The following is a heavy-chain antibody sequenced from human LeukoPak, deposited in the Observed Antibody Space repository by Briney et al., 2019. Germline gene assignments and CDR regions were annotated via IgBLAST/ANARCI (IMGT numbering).Heavy chain of an antibody. CDR1: GFTFSSYW. Sequence: GGSLRLSCAASGFTFSSYWMSWVRQAPGKGLEWVANIKQDGSEKYYVDSVEGRFTISRDNAKNSLYLQMNSLRAEDTAVYYCARDTPNYDFWSGYYPHFDYWGQGTLVTVSS. V-gene: IGHV3-7*01. J-gene: IGHJ4*02. D-gene: IGHD3-3*01. CDR3: ARDTPNYDFWSGYYPHFDY. CDR2: IKQDGSEK.